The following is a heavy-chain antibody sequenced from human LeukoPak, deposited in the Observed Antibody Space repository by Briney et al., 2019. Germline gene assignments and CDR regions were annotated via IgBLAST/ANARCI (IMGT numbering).Heavy chain of an antibody. D-gene: IGHD6-19*01. CDR1: GFTFSGYY. CDR3: AVAGANDAFDI. J-gene: IGHJ3*02. CDR2: ISSSSSYT. Sequence: GGSLRLSCAASGFTFSGYYMSWIRQAPGKGLEWVSYISSSSSYTNYADSVKGRFTISRDNAKNSLYLQMNSLRAEDTAVYYCAVAGANDAFDIWGQGTMVTVSS. V-gene: IGHV3-11*06.